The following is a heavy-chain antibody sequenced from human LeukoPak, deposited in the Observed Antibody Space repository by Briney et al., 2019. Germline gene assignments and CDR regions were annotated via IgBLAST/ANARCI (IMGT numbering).Heavy chain of an antibody. D-gene: IGHD3-22*01. CDR2: INPNSGGT. CDR3: ASLGYYDSSGYWDWFDP. V-gene: IGHV1-2*02. CDR1: GYTFTGYY. J-gene: IGHJ5*02. Sequence: ASVKVSCKASGYTFTGYYIHWVRQAPGQGLEWLGWINPNSGGTNFAQKFQGRVTMTRDTSISIAYMELSRLISDDTAVYYCASLGYYDSSGYWDWFDPWGQGTLVTVSS.